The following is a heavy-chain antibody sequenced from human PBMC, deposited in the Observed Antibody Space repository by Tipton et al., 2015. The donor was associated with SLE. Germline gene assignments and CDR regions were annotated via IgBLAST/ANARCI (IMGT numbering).Heavy chain of an antibody. CDR1: DYPANSDYY. V-gene: IGHV4-38-2*01. J-gene: IGHJ4*02. Sequence: LRLSCDVSDYPANSDYYWGWIRQPPRKGLEWIGYIYYRGSTYYNPSLQSRVTISVDTSKNQISLRLSSLTATDTAVFYCARGDSSSSGYFDYWGQGTLVTVSS. D-gene: IGHD6-6*01. CDR3: ARGDSSSSGYFDY. CDR2: IYYRGST.